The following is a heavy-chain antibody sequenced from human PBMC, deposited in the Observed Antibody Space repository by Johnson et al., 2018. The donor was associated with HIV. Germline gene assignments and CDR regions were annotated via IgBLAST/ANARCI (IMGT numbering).Heavy chain of an antibody. J-gene: IGHJ3*02. V-gene: IGHV3-33*01. CDR2: IWYDGSNK. D-gene: IGHD3-3*01. CDR1: GFTFSSYG. Sequence: QVQLVESGGGVVQPGRSLRLSCAASGFTFSSYGMHWVRQAPGKGLEWVAVIWYDGSNKYYVDSVKGRFTISRDNAKNSLYLQMNSLRAEDTAVYYCAREGYYNFWSGDAFDIWGQGTMVIVSS. CDR3: AREGYYNFWSGDAFDI.